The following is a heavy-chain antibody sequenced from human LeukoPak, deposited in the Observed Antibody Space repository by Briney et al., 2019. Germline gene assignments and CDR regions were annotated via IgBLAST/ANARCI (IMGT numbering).Heavy chain of an antibody. J-gene: IGHJ4*02. Sequence: PGGSLRLSCAASGFSFSNYPMQWVRQAPGKGLEWVATISYDGSSRYSAASVKGRFTISRDNSKNTLSLQMNSLRVEDTAMYYCASPPGRPNGDWCQGTLVTVSS. D-gene: IGHD7-27*01. CDR1: GFSFSNYP. V-gene: IGHV3-30*04. CDR2: ISYDGSSR. CDR3: ASPPGRPNGD.